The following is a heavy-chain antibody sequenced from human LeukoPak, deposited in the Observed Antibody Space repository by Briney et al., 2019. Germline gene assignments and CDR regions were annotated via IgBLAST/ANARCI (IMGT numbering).Heavy chain of an antibody. V-gene: IGHV3-7*03. Sequence: GGSLRLSCAASGFTFNTFWMSWVRQAPGQGLEWVANIKEDGSEKYYVESVKGRFAISRDNARNSLYLQMNSLRAEDTAIYYCARVRVAARNVFDPWGQGALVTVSS. CDR3: ARVRVAARNVFDP. D-gene: IGHD6-6*01. CDR2: IKEDGSEK. J-gene: IGHJ5*02. CDR1: GFTFNTFW.